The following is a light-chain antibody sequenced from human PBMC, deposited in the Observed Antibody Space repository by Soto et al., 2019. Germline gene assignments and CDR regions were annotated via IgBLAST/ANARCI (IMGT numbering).Light chain of an antibody. V-gene: IGKV3-15*01. Sequence: EIVVTQSPATLSVSPGERVTLSCRASQSVSSSLAWYQQRPGQAPRLLIYDTSTRAAGISARFSGSGSGTEFTLTIGGLQSADLAVYYCQQYIDWPPGTFGQGTAVEI. CDR2: DTS. CDR1: QSVSSS. CDR3: QQYIDWPPGT. J-gene: IGKJ1*01.